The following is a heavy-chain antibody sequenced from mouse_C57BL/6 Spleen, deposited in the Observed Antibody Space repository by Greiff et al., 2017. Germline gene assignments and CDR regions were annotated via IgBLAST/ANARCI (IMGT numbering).Heavy chain of an antibody. Sequence: EVQLQQSGGGLVQPKGSLTLSCAASGFSFTTYAMNWVRQAPGKGLEWVARISSKSNNYATYHAVSVKDRFTISRDDSESMLYLQMNNLKTEDTAMDYCVRQLTPFADWGQGTLVTVSA. D-gene: IGHD1-3*01. CDR3: VRQLTPFAD. CDR1: GFSFTTYA. CDR2: ISSKSNNYAT. J-gene: IGHJ3*01. V-gene: IGHV10-1*01.